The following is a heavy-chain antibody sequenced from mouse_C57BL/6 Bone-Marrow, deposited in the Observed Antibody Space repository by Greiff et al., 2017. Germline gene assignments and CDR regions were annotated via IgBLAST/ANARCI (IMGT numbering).Heavy chain of an antibody. Sequence: LVESGAELVRPGASVTLSCKASGYTFTDYEMHWVKQTPVHGLEWIGAIDPETGGTAYNQKFKGKAILTADKSSSTAYMELRSLTSEDSAVYYCTRPTVWGQGTLVTVSA. J-gene: IGHJ3*01. CDR3: TRPTV. CDR1: GYTFTDYE. CDR2: IDPETGGT. D-gene: IGHD1-1*01. V-gene: IGHV1-15*01.